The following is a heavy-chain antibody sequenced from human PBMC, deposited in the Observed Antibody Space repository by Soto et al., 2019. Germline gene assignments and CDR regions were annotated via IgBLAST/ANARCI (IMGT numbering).Heavy chain of an antibody. Sequence: SETLSLTCDVSGYSINSGYYWGWIRQPPGKGREWIGSVFHSGTTYSNPSLKTRLTISVDTSKNEISLDLNAVTAADTAVYYWVRDFGDLQDVWSGPDQWGQGVPVTVSS. CDR3: VRDFGDLQDVWSGPDQ. J-gene: IGHJ5*02. D-gene: IGHD3-3*01. CDR2: VFHSGTT. V-gene: IGHV4-38-2*02. CDR1: GYSINSGYY.